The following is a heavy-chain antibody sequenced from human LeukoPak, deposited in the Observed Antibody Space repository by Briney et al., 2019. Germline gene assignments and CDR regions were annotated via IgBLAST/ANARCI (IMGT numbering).Heavy chain of an antibody. CDR2: LYYGVST. D-gene: IGHD6-19*01. J-gene: IGHJ4*02. CDR1: GFTVSGDY. V-gene: IGHV3-53*01. CDR3: ARLSSGWYWDFDY. Sequence: GGSLRLSCVVSGFTVSGDYISWFRQAPGKGLEWVSVLYYGVSTFYKDSVKGRFTTSGDNFKNTVCLQMNSLRAEDTAVYYCARLSSGWYWDFDYWGQGTLVTVSS.